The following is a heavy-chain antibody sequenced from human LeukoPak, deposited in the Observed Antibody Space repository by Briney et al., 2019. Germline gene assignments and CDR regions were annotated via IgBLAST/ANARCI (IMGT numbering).Heavy chain of an antibody. V-gene: IGHV4-39*01. CDR1: GGSISSSSYY. CDR2: IYYSGST. J-gene: IGHJ3*02. D-gene: IGHD3-10*01. CDR3: ATYIMVRGVPGAFDI. Sequence: PSETLSLTCTVSGGSISSSSYYWGWIRQPPGKGLEWIGSIYYSGSTYYNPSLKSRVTISVDTSKNQFSLKLSSVTAADTAVYYCATYIMVRGVPGAFDIWGPGTMVTVSS.